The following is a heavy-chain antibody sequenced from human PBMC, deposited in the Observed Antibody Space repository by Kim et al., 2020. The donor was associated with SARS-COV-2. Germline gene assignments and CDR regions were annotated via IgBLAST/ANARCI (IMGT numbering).Heavy chain of an antibody. CDR1: GFTFNTYT. CDR2: IISSSGDT. V-gene: IGHV3-21*01. Sequence: GGSLRLSCAAAGFTFNTYTMNWVRQAPGRGLEWVSSIISSSGDTFYADSAKGRFTISRDNTNNALYLQMDSLRDEDTAVYFCARAARAAAGTGAFDSWGQGTLVTVSS. D-gene: IGHD6-13*01. CDR3: ARAARAAAGTGAFDS. J-gene: IGHJ4*02.